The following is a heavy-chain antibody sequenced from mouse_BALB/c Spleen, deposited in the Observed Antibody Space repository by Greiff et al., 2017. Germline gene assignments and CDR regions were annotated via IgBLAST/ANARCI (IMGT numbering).Heavy chain of an antibody. CDR1: GFNIKDYY. V-gene: IGHV14-4*02. Sequence: EVKLMESGAELVRSGASVKLSCTASGFNIKDYYMHWVKQRPEQGLEWIGWIDPENGDTEYAPKFQGKATMTADTSSNTAYLQLSSLTSEDTAVYYCHYYGSSYWFAYWGQGTLVTVSA. J-gene: IGHJ3*01. D-gene: IGHD1-1*01. CDR3: HYYGSSYWFAY. CDR2: IDPENGDT.